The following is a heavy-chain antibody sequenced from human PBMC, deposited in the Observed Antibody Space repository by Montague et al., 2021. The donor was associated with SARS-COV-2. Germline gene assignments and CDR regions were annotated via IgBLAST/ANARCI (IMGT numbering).Heavy chain of an antibody. CDR1: GASISDYY. Sequence: SETLSLTCTVSGASISDYYWNWLRQSPGKRLEWIGYVYTTVRTSYNPSLKGRVTISLDTPKNQISLKLTSMTAADAAVYFCARRAAGGLFYCDYWGRGTLVSVSS. CDR2: VYTTVRT. J-gene: IGHJ4*02. V-gene: IGHV4-59*01. D-gene: IGHD6-13*01. CDR3: ARRAAGGLFYCDY.